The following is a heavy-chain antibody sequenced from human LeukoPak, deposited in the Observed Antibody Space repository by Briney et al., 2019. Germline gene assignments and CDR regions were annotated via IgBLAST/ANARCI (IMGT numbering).Heavy chain of an antibody. V-gene: IGHV5-51*01. D-gene: IGHD3-3*01. Sequence: GESLKISCKGSGYSFTSYWIGWVRQMPGKGLEWMGIIYPGDSDTRYSPSFQGQVTISADKSISTAYLQWSSLKASDTAMYYCARRYYDFWSGNGAFDIWGQGTMVTVPS. CDR2: IYPGDSDT. J-gene: IGHJ3*02. CDR3: ARRYYDFWSGNGAFDI. CDR1: GYSFTSYW.